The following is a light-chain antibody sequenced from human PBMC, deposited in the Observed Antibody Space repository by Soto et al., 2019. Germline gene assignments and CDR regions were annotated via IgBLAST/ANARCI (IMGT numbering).Light chain of an antibody. CDR3: QQYNSYSWT. CDR1: TSISSW. Sequence: DTQMPHSPPTLSSSVGDRVPITCRASTSISSWLAWFQQKPGKPPKLLIYKAATSESGVPPRFSGSGSGTEFTLTISSLQPDDFATYYCQQYNSYSWTCGQGTKVAIK. J-gene: IGKJ1*01. V-gene: IGKV1-5*03. CDR2: KAA.